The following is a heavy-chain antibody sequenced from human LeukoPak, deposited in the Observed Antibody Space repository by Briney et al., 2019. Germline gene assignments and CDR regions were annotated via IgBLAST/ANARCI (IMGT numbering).Heavy chain of an antibody. Sequence: GGSLRLSCAAWGFTFSSYGMQGVRQARGKGVEWGAIIRYDGSNKYYADSVKGRFTISRDNSKNTLFLQMNSLRAGDTAVYYCAKDRPSSGWGGDAFDIWGQGTMVTVSS. CDR2: IRYDGSNK. CDR3: AKDRPSSGWGGDAFDI. J-gene: IGHJ3*02. CDR1: GFTFSSYG. D-gene: IGHD6-19*01. V-gene: IGHV3-30*02.